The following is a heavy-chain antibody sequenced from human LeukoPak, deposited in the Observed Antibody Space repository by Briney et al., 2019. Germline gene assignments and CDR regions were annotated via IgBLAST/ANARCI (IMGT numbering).Heavy chain of an antibody. V-gene: IGHV4-30-2*01. CDR1: GGSISSGGYY. CDR3: ARDCSSTSCYDGAFDI. J-gene: IGHJ3*02. CDR2: IYHSGST. Sequence: PSETLSLTCTVSGGSISSGGYYWSWIRQPPGKGLEWIGYIYHSGSTYYNPSLKSRVTISVDRSKNQFSLKLSSVTAADTAVYYCARDCSSTSCYDGAFDIWGQGTMVTVSS. D-gene: IGHD2-2*01.